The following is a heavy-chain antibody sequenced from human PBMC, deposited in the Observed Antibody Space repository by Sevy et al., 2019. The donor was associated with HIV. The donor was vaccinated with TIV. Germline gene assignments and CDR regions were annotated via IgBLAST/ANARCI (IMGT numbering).Heavy chain of an antibody. Sequence: VGSLRLSCAASGFTFSSYWMHWVHQAPGKELVWVSRINSDGSSTSYADSVKGRFTISRDNAKNTLYLQMNSLRAEHTDVYYCARDVRIAVAGTHYYGMDVWGQGTTVTVSS. V-gene: IGHV3-74*01. D-gene: IGHD6-19*01. CDR3: ARDVRIAVAGTHYYGMDV. CDR1: GFTFSSYW. J-gene: IGHJ6*02. CDR2: INSDGSST.